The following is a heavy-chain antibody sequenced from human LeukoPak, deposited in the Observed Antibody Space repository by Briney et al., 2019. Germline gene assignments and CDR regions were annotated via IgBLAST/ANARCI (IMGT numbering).Heavy chain of an antibody. J-gene: IGHJ4*02. CDR1: GGSISSGSYY. CDR2: IYYSGST. Sequence: PSETLSLACTVSGGSISSGSYYWGWIRQPPGKGLEWIGYIYYSGSTNYNPSLKSRVTISVDTSKNQFSLKLSSVTAADTAVYYCARLDTAKDNWGQGTLVTVSS. D-gene: IGHD5-18*01. CDR3: ARLDTAKDN. V-gene: IGHV4-61*05.